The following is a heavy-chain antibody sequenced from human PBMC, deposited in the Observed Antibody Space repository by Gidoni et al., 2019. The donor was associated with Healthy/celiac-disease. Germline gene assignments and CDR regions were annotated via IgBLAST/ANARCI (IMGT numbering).Heavy chain of an antibody. J-gene: IGHJ4*02. Sequence: CTVSGGSISSYYWRWIRQPPGKGLEWFGYIYYSGSTNYNPSLKSRVTISVDTSKNQFSLKLSSVTAADTAVYYGARERGRGSWADYWGQGTLVTVSS. CDR1: GGSISSYY. CDR2: IYYSGST. V-gene: IGHV4-59*01. D-gene: IGHD6-13*01. CDR3: ARERGRGSWADY.